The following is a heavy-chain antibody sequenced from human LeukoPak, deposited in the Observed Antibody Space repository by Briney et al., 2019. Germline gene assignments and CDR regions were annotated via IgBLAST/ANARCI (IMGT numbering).Heavy chain of an antibody. Sequence: GGSLRLSCAASGFTFSSYAMSWVRQAPGKGLEWVSAISGSGGSTYYADSVKGRFTISRDNSKNTLYLQVNSLRAEDTAVYYCAKGLKVNGDPLRNWFDPWGQGTLVTVSS. J-gene: IGHJ5*02. D-gene: IGHD4-17*01. CDR1: GFTFSSYA. V-gene: IGHV3-23*01. CDR2: ISGSGGST. CDR3: AKGLKVNGDPLRNWFDP.